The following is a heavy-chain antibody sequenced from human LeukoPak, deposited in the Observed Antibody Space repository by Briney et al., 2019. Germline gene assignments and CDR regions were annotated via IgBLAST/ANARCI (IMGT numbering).Heavy chain of an antibody. J-gene: IGHJ4*02. D-gene: IGHD6-13*01. Sequence: SETLSLTCTVSGGSISSSSYYWGWIRQAPGKGREWIGSIYYSESTYDNPSLKSRVTISVDTSKNQFSLKLSSVAAADTAVYYCAIEGIAAALGDYWGQGTLVSVSS. CDR3: AIEGIAAALGDY. CDR1: GGSISSSSYY. V-gene: IGHV4-39*07. CDR2: IYYSEST.